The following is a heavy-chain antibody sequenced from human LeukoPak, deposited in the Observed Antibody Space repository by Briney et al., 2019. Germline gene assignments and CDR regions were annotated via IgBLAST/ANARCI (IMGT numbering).Heavy chain of an antibody. Sequence: GESLKISCKGSEYSFTNYWIGWVRQMPGKGLEWMGIIYPGDSDTRYSPSFQGQVTISADKSISTAYLQWSSLKASDTAMYYCARFEGGDLLIEYFQHWGQGTLVTVSS. V-gene: IGHV5-51*01. CDR1: EYSFTNYW. CDR2: IYPGDSDT. D-gene: IGHD2-21*02. CDR3: ARFEGGDLLIEYFQH. J-gene: IGHJ1*01.